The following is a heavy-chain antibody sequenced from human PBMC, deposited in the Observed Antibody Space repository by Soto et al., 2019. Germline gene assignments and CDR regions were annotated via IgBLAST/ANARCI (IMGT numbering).Heavy chain of an antibody. J-gene: IGHJ3*02. CDR2: ISADNGNT. D-gene: IGHD3-22*01. Sequence: QVHLVQSGAEVKKPGASVKVSCKASGYTFSSHSLNWVRQAPGQGLEWMGWISADNGNTNYAPKFQGRVSMTKDTSTSTVYMELRSLTSDDTAVFYCARGHDRSGYLGALDIWGQGTMVTVSS. CDR3: ARGHDRSGYLGALDI. V-gene: IGHV1-18*04. CDR1: GYTFSSHS.